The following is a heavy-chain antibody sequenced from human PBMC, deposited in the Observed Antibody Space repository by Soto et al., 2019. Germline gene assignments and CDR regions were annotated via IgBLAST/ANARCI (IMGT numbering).Heavy chain of an antibody. CDR1: GFTFSTYP. V-gene: IGHV3-30-3*01. D-gene: IGHD3-3*01. CDR3: GRDLTAFGVVVIEAPGH. CDR2: ISYDGSNK. Sequence: PGGSLTLSCAGSGFTFSTYPMHWVRQAPGKGLEWVALISYDGSNKYHADSVKGRFTISRDNSKNTMYPQMNRLRAEDTAVYYCGRDLTAFGVVVIEAPGHRGQGTLVPVSS. J-gene: IGHJ4*02.